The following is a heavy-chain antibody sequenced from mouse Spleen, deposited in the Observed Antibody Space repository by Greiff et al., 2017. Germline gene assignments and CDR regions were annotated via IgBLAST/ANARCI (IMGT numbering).Heavy chain of an antibody. CDR3: AYGNYGYFDY. J-gene: IGHJ2*01. CDR2: INPNNGGT. V-gene: IGHV1-26*01. D-gene: IGHD2-1*01. Sequence: EVQLQQSGPELVKPGASVKISCKASGYTFTDYYMNWVKQSHGKSLEWIGDINPNNGGTSYNQKFKGKATLTVDKSSSTAYMELRSLTSEDSAVYYCAYGNYGYFDYWGQGTTLTVSS. CDR1: GYTFTDYY.